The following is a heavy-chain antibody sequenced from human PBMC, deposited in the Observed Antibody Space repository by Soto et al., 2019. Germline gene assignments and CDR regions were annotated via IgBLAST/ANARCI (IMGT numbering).Heavy chain of an antibody. CDR3: ARPSYFWSGYYTNYYYYYGTDV. CDR1: GGTFSGYA. D-gene: IGHD3-3*01. V-gene: IGHV1-69*13. J-gene: IGHJ6*02. CDR2: IIPIFGTA. Sequence: ASVKVSCKASGGTFSGYAISWVRQAPGQGLEWMGGIIPIFGTANYAQKFQGRVTITADESTSTAYMELSSLRSEDTAVYYCARPSYFWSGYYTNYYYYYGTDVWGQGTTVTVSS.